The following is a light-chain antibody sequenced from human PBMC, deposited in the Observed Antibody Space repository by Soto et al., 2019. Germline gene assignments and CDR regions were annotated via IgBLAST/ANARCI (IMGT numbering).Light chain of an antibody. Sequence: EIVVTQSPATLSVSPGESAALSCRASQSISTHLAWYQQRPGQSPRLLISSASSRVNGFSARFSGSGSGTEFTLTISSLQSEDFAVYHGQQYDVWPTTFGQGTKIEI. V-gene: IGKV3-15*01. CDR3: QQYDVWPTT. CDR1: QSISTH. J-gene: IGKJ1*01. CDR2: SAS.